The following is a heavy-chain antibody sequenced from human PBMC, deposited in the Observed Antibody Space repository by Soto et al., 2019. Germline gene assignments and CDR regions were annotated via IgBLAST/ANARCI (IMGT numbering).Heavy chain of an antibody. CDR2: VTYDGSNK. CDR3: ARDRSQVDP. J-gene: IGHJ5*02. CDR1: GFSFRSYA. Sequence: QAQLVESGGGVVQPGRSLRLSCAASGFSFRSYAMHWVRQAPGKGLEWVAAVTYDGSNKYYADSVKGRFTISRENPKNTVYLQINSLKTEDTAVYYCARDRSQVDPWGQGTLVTVSS. V-gene: IGHV3-30-3*01.